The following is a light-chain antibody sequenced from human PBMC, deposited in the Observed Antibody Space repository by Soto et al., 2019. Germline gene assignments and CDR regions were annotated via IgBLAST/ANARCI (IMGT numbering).Light chain of an antibody. V-gene: IGKV1-39*01. Sequence: DIQMTQSPSSLSASVGDRVTITCRASQTISTYLNWYQQKPGKAPKLLIYLASSLQSGVPSRFSGSGSGTDFTLTISSLQPEDFATYYCQQNYSPPRTFGQGTKLEIK. CDR1: QTISTY. CDR2: LAS. CDR3: QQNYSPPRT. J-gene: IGKJ2*01.